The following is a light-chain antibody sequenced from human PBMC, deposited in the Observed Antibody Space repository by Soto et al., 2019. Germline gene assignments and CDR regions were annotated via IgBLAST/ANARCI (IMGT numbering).Light chain of an antibody. Sequence: QSVLTQPASVSGSPGQSITISCTGTSSDVGGYNYVSWYQQHPGKAPKLMIYDVSNRPSGVSDRFSGYKSGNTASLTISGLQAEDEADYYCSSYTSSITHVVFGGGTKLTVL. J-gene: IGLJ2*01. CDR2: DVS. CDR1: SSDVGGYNY. CDR3: SSYTSSITHVV. V-gene: IGLV2-14*01.